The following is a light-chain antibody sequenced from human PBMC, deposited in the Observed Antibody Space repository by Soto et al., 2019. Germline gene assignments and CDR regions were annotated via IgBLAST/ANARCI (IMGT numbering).Light chain of an antibody. CDR2: DVS. CDR3: SSYTSSSTRV. CDR1: SSDVGGYNY. Sequence: VLTQPASVSGSPGQSITISCTGTSSDVGGYNYVSWYQQHPGKAPKLMIYDVSNRPSGVSNRFSGSKSGNTASLSISGLQAEDEADYYCSSYTSSSTRVFGTGTKVTVL. V-gene: IGLV2-14*01. J-gene: IGLJ1*01.